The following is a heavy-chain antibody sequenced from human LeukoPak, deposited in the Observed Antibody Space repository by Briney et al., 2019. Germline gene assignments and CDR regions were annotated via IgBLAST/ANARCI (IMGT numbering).Heavy chain of an antibody. CDR3: AKRNSSGYYYFDY. Sequence: GGSLRLSCAASGVTFSSYAMSWVRQAPGKGLEWVSAISGSGGSTYYADSVKGRFTISRDNSKNTLYLQMNSLRAEDTAVYYCAKRNSSGYYYFDYWGQGTLVTVSS. V-gene: IGHV3-23*01. D-gene: IGHD3-22*01. J-gene: IGHJ4*02. CDR2: ISGSGGST. CDR1: GVTFSSYA.